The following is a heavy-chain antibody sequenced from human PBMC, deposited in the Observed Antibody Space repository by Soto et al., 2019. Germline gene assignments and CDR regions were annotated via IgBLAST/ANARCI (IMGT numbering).Heavy chain of an antibody. CDR1: GYTFTGYY. J-gene: IGHJ6*02. Sequence: QVQLVQSGAEVKKPGASVKVSCKASGYTFTGYYMHWVRQAPGQGLEWMGWINPNSGGTTYAQKFQGRVTMTRDTSISTAYMELSRLRSDDTAVYYCARFTPPYGMDVWGQGTTVTVSS. CDR3: ARFTPPYGMDV. CDR2: INPNSGGT. V-gene: IGHV1-2*02.